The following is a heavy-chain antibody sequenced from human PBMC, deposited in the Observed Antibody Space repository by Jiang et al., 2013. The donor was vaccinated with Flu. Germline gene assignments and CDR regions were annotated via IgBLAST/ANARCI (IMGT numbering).Heavy chain of an antibody. CDR3: ARYGPFRNYGFDY. CDR1: GGSISSSSYY. J-gene: IGHJ4*02. V-gene: IGHV4-39*07. CDR2: IYYSGST. D-gene: IGHD1-7*01. Sequence: GLVKPSETLSLTCTVSGGSISSSSYYWGWIRQPPGKGLEWIGSIYYSGSTYYNPSLKSRVTISVDTSKNQFSLKLSSVTAADTAVYYCARYGPFRNYGFDYWGQGTLVTVSS.